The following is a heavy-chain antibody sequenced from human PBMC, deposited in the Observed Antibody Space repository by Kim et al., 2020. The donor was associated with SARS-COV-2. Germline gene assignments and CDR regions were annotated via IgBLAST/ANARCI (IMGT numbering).Heavy chain of an antibody. V-gene: IGHV3-11*05. CDR3: ARATIVQQLVPDY. Sequence: YAASVKGRSPISRDNAKNSLYLQMNSLRAEDTAVYYCARATIVQQLVPDYWGQGTLVTVSS. J-gene: IGHJ4*02. D-gene: IGHD6-6*01.